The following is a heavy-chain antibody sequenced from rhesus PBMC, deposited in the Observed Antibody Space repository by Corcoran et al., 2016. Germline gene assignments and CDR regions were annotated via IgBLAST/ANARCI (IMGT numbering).Heavy chain of an antibody. D-gene: IGHD5-24*01. CDR2: ITYSGNN. CDR3: ARGYTVGTGLDY. CDR1: GYSISSGYY. Sequence: QVQLQESGPGLVKPSETLSLTCAVSGYSISSGYYWSWIRQPPGKGLEWMGYITYSGNNSYNPSLKSRVTISRDTSNNQFSLKLSSVTAADTAVYYCARGYTVGTGLDYWGQGVLVTVSS. V-gene: IGHV4-122*02. J-gene: IGHJ4*01.